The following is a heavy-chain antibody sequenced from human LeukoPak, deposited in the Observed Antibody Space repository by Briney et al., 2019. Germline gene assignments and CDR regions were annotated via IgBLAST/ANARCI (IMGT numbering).Heavy chain of an antibody. V-gene: IGHV4-34*01. CDR2: INHSGRT. CDR3: ARGTVLTGYASFDY. J-gene: IGHJ4*02. CDR1: GGSFSGYY. Sequence: PSETLSPTCAVYGGSFSGYYWSWIRQPPGKGLEWIGEINHSGRTNYNPSLKSRVTLSVDPSMNHFSLKLTSVTAADTAVYYCARGTVLTGYASFDYWGQGALVTVSS. D-gene: IGHD3-16*01.